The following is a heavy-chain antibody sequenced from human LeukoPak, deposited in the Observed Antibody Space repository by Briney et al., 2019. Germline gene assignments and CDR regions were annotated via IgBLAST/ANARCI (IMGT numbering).Heavy chain of an antibody. CDR2: INSDGSAT. CDR3: AREAKGYYYDSSGYYYFDY. CDR1: GFSFTNYW. J-gene: IGHJ4*02. D-gene: IGHD3-22*01. Sequence: GGSLRLSCAASGFSFTNYWMHWVRQAPGKGLVWVSHINSDGSATRYADSVKGRFTISRDNSKNTLYLQMNSLRAEDTAVYYCAREAKGYYYDSSGYYYFDYWGQGTLVTVSS. V-gene: IGHV3-74*01.